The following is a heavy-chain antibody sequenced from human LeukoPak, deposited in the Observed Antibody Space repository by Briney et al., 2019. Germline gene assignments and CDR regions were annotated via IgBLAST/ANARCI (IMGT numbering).Heavy chain of an antibody. CDR2: INHSGST. CDR3: ARRSRGTGTTPRKFDP. J-gene: IGHJ5*02. CDR1: GGSFSGYC. Sequence: ASETLSLTCAVYGGSFSGYCWSWIRQPPGKGLEWIGEINHSGSTNYNPSLKSRVTISVDTSKNQFSLKLSSVTAADTAVYYCARRSRGTGTTPRKFDPWGQGTLVTVSS. D-gene: IGHD1-1*01. V-gene: IGHV4-34*01.